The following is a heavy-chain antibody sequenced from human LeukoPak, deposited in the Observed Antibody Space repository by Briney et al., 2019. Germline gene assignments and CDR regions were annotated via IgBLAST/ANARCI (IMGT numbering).Heavy chain of an antibody. V-gene: IGHV3-30-3*01. Sequence: GGSLRLSCAASGFTFSSYAMHWVRQAPGKGLEWVAVISYDGSNKYYADSVKGRFTISRDDSKNTLYLQMNSLRAEDTAVYYCARDGDTDYWGQGTLVTVSS. D-gene: IGHD5-18*01. CDR3: ARDGDTDY. J-gene: IGHJ4*02. CDR2: ISYDGSNK. CDR1: GFTFSSYA.